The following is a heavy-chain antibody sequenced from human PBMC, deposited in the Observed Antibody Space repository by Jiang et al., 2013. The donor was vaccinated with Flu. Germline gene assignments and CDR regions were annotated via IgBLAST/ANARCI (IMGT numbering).Heavy chain of an antibody. D-gene: IGHD3-10*01. CDR3: ARMYLLWVRGSFLSLVPTP. J-gene: IGHJ3*01. CDR1: GYSFTTYA. V-gene: IGHV1-3*04. Sequence: GAEVKKPGASVTISCKASGYSFTTYAMHWVRLAPGQRLEWLGWINTDHGGTRYSQKFQGRVTFTRDTSANTAYMELNSLTSEDTGVYYCARMYLLWVRGSFLSLVPTPWGHG. CDR2: INTDHGGT.